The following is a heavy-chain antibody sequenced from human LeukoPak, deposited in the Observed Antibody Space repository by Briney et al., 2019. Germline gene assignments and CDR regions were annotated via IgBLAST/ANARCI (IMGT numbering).Heavy chain of an antibody. CDR2: ISGSGGST. Sequence: GGSLRLSCAASGFTFSSYAMSWVRQAPGKGLEWVSAISGSGGSTYYADSVKGRFTISRDNSKNTLYLQMNSLRAEDTAVYYCASSGYSSSWGLGYWGQGTLVTVSS. D-gene: IGHD6-13*01. V-gene: IGHV3-23*01. CDR3: ASSGYSSSWGLGY. CDR1: GFTFSSYA. J-gene: IGHJ4*02.